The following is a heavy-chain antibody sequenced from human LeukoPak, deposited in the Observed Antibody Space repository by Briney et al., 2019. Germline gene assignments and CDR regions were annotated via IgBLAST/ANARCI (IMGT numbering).Heavy chain of an antibody. CDR2: INQDGSAK. D-gene: IGHD4-17*01. V-gene: IGHV3-7*04. Sequence: GGSLRLSCAVSGFTFSNYWMSWVRQAPGKGLEWVANINQDGSAKYYVVSVKGRFTISRDNAKNPLFLHMNSLRAEDTALYFCARVPATVKADYWGQGTLVTVSS. CDR3: ARVPATVKADY. J-gene: IGHJ4*02. CDR1: GFTFSNYW.